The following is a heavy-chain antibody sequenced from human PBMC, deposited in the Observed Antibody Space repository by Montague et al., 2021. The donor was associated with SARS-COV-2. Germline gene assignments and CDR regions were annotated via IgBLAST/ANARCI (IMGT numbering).Heavy chain of an antibody. D-gene: IGHD3-10*01. CDR2: INHSGVT. CDR3: ARALFSRRGVYITTYYYSYYMDA. J-gene: IGHJ6*03. Sequence: SETLSLTCAVYGGSLSGSYWGWIRQPPGKGLELIGEINHSGVTNYNPSLKSRVTISVDTSKNQFSLNVNSVSAADTAVYYCARALFSRRGVYITTYYYSYYMDAWGTGTTVTVSS. CDR1: GGSLSGSY. V-gene: IGHV4-34*01.